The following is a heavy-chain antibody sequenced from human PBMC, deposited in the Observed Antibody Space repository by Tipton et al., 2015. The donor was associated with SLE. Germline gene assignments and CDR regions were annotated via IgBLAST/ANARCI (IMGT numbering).Heavy chain of an antibody. J-gene: IGHJ5*02. CDR3: AKAPYCSGGSCHGFDP. V-gene: IGHV1-69*05. CDR2: IIPIFGTA. D-gene: IGHD2-15*01. Sequence: QSGPEVKKPGSSVKVSCKASGGTFTNYPISWVRQAPGQGLEWMGGIIPIFGTANYAQKFQGRVTFTTDESTSTAYMELTSLRSEDTAVYYCAKAPYCSGGSCHGFDPWGQGTLVTVSS. CDR1: GGTFTNYP.